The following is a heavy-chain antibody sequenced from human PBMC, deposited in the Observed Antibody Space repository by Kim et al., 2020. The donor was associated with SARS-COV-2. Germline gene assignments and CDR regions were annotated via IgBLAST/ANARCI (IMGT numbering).Heavy chain of an antibody. CDR1: GGSFSGYY. CDR2: INHSGST. J-gene: IGHJ4*02. CDR3: ARFQRRYIAAAGGGDY. D-gene: IGHD6-13*01. Sequence: SETLSLTCAVYGGSFSGYYWSWIRQPPGKGLEWIGEINHSGSTNYNPSLKSRVTISVDTSKNQFSLKLSSVTAADTAVYYCARFQRRYIAAAGGGDYWGQGTLVTVSS. V-gene: IGHV4-34*01.